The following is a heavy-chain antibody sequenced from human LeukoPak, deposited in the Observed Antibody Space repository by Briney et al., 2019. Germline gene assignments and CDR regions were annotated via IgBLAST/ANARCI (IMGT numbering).Heavy chain of an antibody. CDR2: IIPIFGTA. V-gene: IGHV1-69*05. CDR3: ARDVSQIPTAMVKNAFAI. D-gene: IGHD5-18*01. Sequence: SVKVSCKASGGTFSSYAISWVRQAPGQGLEWMGRIIPIFGTANYAQKFQGRVTITTDESTSTAYMELSSLRSEDTAVYYSARDVSQIPTAMVKNAFAIWGQGTMVTVSS. J-gene: IGHJ3*02. CDR1: GGTFSSYA.